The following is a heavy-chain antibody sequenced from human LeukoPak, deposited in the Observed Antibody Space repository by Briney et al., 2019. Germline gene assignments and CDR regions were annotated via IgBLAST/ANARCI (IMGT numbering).Heavy chain of an antibody. Sequence: GGSLSLSCAASGFTFNSYDMNWVRQAPGKGLERVSYIRSSGSIIHYADSVKGRFTISRDNAKNSLYPQMNSLRAEDTAVYYCARATSGAFDILGQGTMVTVSS. D-gene: IGHD5-12*01. CDR1: GFTFNSYD. CDR2: IRSSGSII. CDR3: ARATSGAFDI. J-gene: IGHJ3*02. V-gene: IGHV3-48*03.